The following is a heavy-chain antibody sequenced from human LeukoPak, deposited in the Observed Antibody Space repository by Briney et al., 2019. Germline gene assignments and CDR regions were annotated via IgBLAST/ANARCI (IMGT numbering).Heavy chain of an antibody. CDR1: GYTFTGYY. CDR2: INPNSGGT. J-gene: IGHJ4*02. D-gene: IGHD2-2*01. V-gene: IGHV1-2*02. Sequence: GASVKVSCKASGYTFTGYYMHWVRQAPGQGLEWMGWINPNSGGTNYAQKFQGRVTMTRDTSISTAYMELSRLRSDDTAVYYCARDRYCSSTSCFRFDYCGQGTLVTVSS. CDR3: ARDRYCSSTSCFRFDY.